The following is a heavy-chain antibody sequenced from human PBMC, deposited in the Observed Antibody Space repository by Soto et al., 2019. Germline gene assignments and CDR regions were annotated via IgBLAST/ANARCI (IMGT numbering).Heavy chain of an antibody. V-gene: IGHV4-59*01. CDR2: IYYSGST. Sequence: QVQLQESGPGLVKPSETLSLTCTVSGGSISSYYWSWIRQPPGKGLEWIGYIYYSGSTNYNPSLKSRVTISVDTSKNQFSLKLSSVTAADTAVYYCARFYSRPWFDPWGQGTLVTVSS. CDR1: GGSISSYY. J-gene: IGHJ5*02. CDR3: ARFYSRPWFDP. D-gene: IGHD5-18*01.